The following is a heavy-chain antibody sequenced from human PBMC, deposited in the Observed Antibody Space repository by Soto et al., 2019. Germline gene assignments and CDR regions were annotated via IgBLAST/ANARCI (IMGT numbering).Heavy chain of an antibody. Sequence: PGGSLRLSCAASGFTFSTYEMNWVRQAPGKGLEWLSYISGSGSTIHYADSVKGRFTISRDNAKTSLYLQMNSLRAEDTAVYYCVILWSYYYYGMDVWGQGTTVTVSS. CDR3: VILWSYYYYGMDV. CDR2: ISGSGSTI. V-gene: IGHV3-48*03. D-gene: IGHD3-3*01. J-gene: IGHJ6*02. CDR1: GFTFSTYE.